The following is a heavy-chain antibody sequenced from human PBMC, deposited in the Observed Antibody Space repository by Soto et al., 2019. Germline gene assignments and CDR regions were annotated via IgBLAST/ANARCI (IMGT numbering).Heavy chain of an antibody. V-gene: IGHV1-46*01. J-gene: IGHJ5*02. D-gene: IGHD3-16*01. Sequence: GASVEVSCKASGYTFTSYYMHWVRQAPGQGLEWMGIINPSGGSTSYAQKFQGRVTMTRDTSASTAYMELSSLRSEDTAVYYCARDRPEFGGSTHNWFDPWGQGTLVTVSS. CDR2: INPSGGST. CDR3: ARDRPEFGGSTHNWFDP. CDR1: GYTFTSYY.